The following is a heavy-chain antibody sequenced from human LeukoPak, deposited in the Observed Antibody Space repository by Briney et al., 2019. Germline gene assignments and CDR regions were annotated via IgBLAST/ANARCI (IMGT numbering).Heavy chain of an antibody. CDR1: GGSISSSSYY. D-gene: IGHD2-8*01. Sequence: SETLSLTCTVSGGSISSSSYYWGWIRQPPGKGLEWIGSIYYSGSTNYNPSLKSRVTISVDTSKNQFSLKLSSVTAADTAVYYCARDPADGYFDYWGQGTLVTVSS. V-gene: IGHV4-39*07. CDR2: IYYSGST. J-gene: IGHJ4*02. CDR3: ARDPADGYFDY.